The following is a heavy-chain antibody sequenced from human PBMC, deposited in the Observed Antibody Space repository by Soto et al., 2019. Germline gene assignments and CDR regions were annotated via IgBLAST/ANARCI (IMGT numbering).Heavy chain of an antibody. Sequence: QVQLVQSGAEVKKPGSSVKVSCKASGGTLSNYAFTWVRQAPGQGLEWMGGIIPIFNTANYAQKFQGRVTITADESTSTAYMEVNSLRSEDTAVYYCAKWNGYGDFWGQGTLVTVSS. V-gene: IGHV1-69*01. D-gene: IGHD1-1*01. CDR1: GGTLSNYA. CDR2: IIPIFNTA. CDR3: AKWNGYGDF. J-gene: IGHJ4*02.